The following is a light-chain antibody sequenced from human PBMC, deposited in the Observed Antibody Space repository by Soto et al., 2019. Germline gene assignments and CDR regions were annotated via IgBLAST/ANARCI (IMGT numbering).Light chain of an antibody. V-gene: IGKV1-5*01. CDR1: QNIRSR. CDR3: QQYNSYPA. Sequence: DFQMTQSPSTLSASVGDRVTITCRASQNIRSRLAWFQQKPGEAPKLLIYDASSLESGVPQRFSGSGSGTEFTLTISSLQTDDFPTYYCQQYNSYPAFGQGTKVDIK. CDR2: DAS. J-gene: IGKJ1*01.